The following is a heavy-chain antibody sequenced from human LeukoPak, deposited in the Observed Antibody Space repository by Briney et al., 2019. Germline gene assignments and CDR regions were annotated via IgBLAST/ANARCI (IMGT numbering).Heavy chain of an antibody. V-gene: IGHV4-59*08. Sequence: SETLSLTCTVSGGSISSYYWSWIRQPPGKGLEWIGYIYYSGSTNYNPSLKSRVTISVDASKNQFSLKLSSVTAADTAVYYCARQGSGSARDWGQGTLVTVSS. CDR1: GGSISSYY. CDR3: ARQGSGSARD. D-gene: IGHD6-19*01. CDR2: IYYSGST. J-gene: IGHJ4*02.